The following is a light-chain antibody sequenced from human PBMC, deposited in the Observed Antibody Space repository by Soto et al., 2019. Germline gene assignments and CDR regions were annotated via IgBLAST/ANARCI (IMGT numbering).Light chain of an antibody. J-gene: IGKJ1*01. Sequence: EIVLTQSPGTLSLSPGERATLSCRASQSVSSNYLAWYQREPGQAPRLLIYGASSRATDNPNRFSGSRSGTDFTLTITRLEPEDFAVYFCQQYGGSPPTFGQGTKVEIK. CDR3: QQYGGSPPT. CDR1: QSVSSNY. V-gene: IGKV3-20*01. CDR2: GAS.